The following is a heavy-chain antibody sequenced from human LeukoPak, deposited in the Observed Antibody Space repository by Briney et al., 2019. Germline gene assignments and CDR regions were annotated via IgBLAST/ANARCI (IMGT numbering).Heavy chain of an antibody. CDR1: GFTFSSYW. CDR2: IKRDGSEK. Sequence: GGSLRLSCAASGFTFSSYWMSWVRQAPGKGLEWVANIKRDGSEKYYVDSVKGRFTISRDNAKNSLYLQMNSLRAEDTAVYYCARDEYTVTTYLFDYWGQGTLVTVSS. CDR3: ARDEYTVTTYLFDY. D-gene: IGHD4-11*01. V-gene: IGHV3-7*01. J-gene: IGHJ4*02.